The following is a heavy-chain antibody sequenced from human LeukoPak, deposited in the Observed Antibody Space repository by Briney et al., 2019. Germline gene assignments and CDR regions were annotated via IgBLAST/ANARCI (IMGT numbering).Heavy chain of an antibody. D-gene: IGHD3-22*01. Sequence: SETLSLTCTVSGGSISSYYWSWIRQPPGKGLEWVGYIYYSGSTNYNPSLKSRVTISVDTSKNQFSLKLSSVTAADTAVYYCARMVDYYDSSGYFRNWGQGTLVTVSS. CDR1: GGSISSYY. CDR2: IYYSGST. V-gene: IGHV4-59*08. CDR3: ARMVDYYDSSGYFRN. J-gene: IGHJ4*02.